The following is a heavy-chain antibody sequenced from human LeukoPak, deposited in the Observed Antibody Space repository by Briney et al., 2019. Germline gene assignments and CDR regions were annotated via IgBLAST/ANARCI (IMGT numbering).Heavy chain of an antibody. CDR1: GGSISSSSYY. CDR2: INHSGST. Sequence: SETVSLTCSVSGGSISSSSYYWSWIRQPPGKGLEWIGEINHSGSTNYNPSLKSRVTISVDTSKNQFSLKLSSVTAADTAVYFCARRGLRYFDWLFAHFDYWGQGTLVTVSP. V-gene: IGHV4-39*07. D-gene: IGHD3-9*01. J-gene: IGHJ4*02. CDR3: ARRGLRYFDWLFAHFDY.